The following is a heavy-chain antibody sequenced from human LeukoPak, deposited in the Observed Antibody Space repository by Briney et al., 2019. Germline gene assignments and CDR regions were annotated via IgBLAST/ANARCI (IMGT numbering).Heavy chain of an antibody. CDR3: ARGLLDSSGYYADY. Sequence: SETLSLTCTVSGDSITDSITSYYWSWVRQPPGKGLEWVAYMSYSGSINSNPSLKSRVTILADMSKSQFSLKLSSVTAADTAVYYCARGLLDSSGYYADYWGQGTLVTVSS. D-gene: IGHD3-22*01. CDR1: GDSITDSITSYY. J-gene: IGHJ4*02. CDR2: MSYSGSI. V-gene: IGHV4-61*05.